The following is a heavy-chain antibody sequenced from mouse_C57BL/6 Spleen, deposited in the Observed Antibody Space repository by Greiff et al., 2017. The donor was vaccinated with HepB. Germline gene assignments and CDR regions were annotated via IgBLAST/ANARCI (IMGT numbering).Heavy chain of an antibody. CDR2: IHPNSGST. D-gene: IGHD2-1*01. J-gene: IGHJ4*01. Sequence: QVQLQQPGAELVKPGASVKLSCKASGYTFTSYWMHWVKQRPGQGLEWIGMIHPNSGSTNYNEKFKSKATLTVDKSSITAYMQLSSLTSEDSAVYYCARGDLDYYGAMDYWGQGTSVTVSS. V-gene: IGHV1-64*01. CDR3: ARGDLDYYGAMDY. CDR1: GYTFTSYW.